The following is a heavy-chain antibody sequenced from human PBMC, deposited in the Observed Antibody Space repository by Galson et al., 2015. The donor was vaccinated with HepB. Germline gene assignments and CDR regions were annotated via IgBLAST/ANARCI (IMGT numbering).Heavy chain of an antibody. D-gene: IGHD2-2*01. V-gene: IGHV3-30*03. J-gene: IGHJ2*01. CDR1: GFTFSSYG. CDR3: AIPHNHSSTSFWYFDL. CDR2: ISYDGSNK. Sequence: SLRLSCAASGFTFSSYGMHWVRQAPGKGLEWVAVISYDGSNKYYADSVKGRFTISRDNSKNTLYLQMNSLRAEDTAVYYCAIPHNHSSTSFWYFDLWGRGTLVTVSS.